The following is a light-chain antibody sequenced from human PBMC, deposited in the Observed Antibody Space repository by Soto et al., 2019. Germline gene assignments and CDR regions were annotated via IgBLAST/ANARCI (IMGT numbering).Light chain of an antibody. CDR3: QQSFSPLCT. CDR2: AAS. CDR1: QSISNY. Sequence: DIQMTQSPSSLSASVGDRVTITCRASQSISNYLNWYHHKPGKAPKLLIYAASSMQSGVPSRFSGSGSETDFTLTISSLEPDDSATYYCQQSFSPLCTFGQGTKVEV. J-gene: IGKJ1*01. V-gene: IGKV1-39*01.